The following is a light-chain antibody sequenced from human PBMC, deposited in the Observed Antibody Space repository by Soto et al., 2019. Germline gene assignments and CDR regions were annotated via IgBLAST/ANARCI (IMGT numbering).Light chain of an antibody. Sequence: EVVLTQSPATLSLSPGERATLSCRASQSVSEFLAWYQQKPGQAPRLLIYDASNRATGIPARFSGSGSGTDFTLTISSLEAEDFAVYNCQQYGSSPLTFGGGTKVDIK. CDR1: QSVSEF. CDR3: QQYGSSPLT. V-gene: IGKV3-11*01. CDR2: DAS. J-gene: IGKJ4*01.